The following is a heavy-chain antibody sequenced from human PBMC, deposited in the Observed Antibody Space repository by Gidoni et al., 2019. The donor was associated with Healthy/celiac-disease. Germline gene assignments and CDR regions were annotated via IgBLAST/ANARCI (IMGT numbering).Heavy chain of an antibody. CDR2: ITHSGST. Sequence: QVQLQQWGAGLLKPSETLSLTCAVYGGSFSGYYWSWIRQPPGKGLEWIGEITHSGSTNYNPSLKSRVTISVDTSKNQFSLKLSSVTAADTAVYYCARARPYDSSGYYDYWGQGTLVTVSS. CDR1: GGSFSGYY. D-gene: IGHD3-22*01. V-gene: IGHV4-34*01. CDR3: ARARPYDSSGYYDY. J-gene: IGHJ4*02.